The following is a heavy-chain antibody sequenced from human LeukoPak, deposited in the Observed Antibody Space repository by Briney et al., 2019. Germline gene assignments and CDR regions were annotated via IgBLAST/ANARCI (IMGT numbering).Heavy chain of an antibody. CDR3: AREIFGGYNPGAY. J-gene: IGHJ4*02. V-gene: IGHV4-4*02. CDR2: IHRSGSP. D-gene: IGHD3-3*01. Sequence: SETLSLTCTVSLDSTSSNFWSWVRQPPGKGLEWIGEIHRSGSPSYNPSLQSRVTISIARHRNQIALELSSVTAADTAVYYCAREIFGGYNPGAYWGQGILVTVSS. CDR1: LDSTSSNF.